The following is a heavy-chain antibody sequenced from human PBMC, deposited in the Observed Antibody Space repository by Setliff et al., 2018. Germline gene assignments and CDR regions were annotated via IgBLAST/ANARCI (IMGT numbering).Heavy chain of an antibody. D-gene: IGHD1-26*01. CDR3: AREVGTSTSSDAFDV. V-gene: IGHV4-30-4*08. Sequence: LSLTCTVSGDSISSGDYFRSWIRQPPGKGLEWIAYIYHSGSAYYNPSLKSRVTMSVDTSKNQFSLHLTSVTAADTAVYYCAREVGTSTSSDAFDVWGQGMMVTVS. J-gene: IGHJ3*01. CDR1: GDSISSGDYF. CDR2: IYHSGSA.